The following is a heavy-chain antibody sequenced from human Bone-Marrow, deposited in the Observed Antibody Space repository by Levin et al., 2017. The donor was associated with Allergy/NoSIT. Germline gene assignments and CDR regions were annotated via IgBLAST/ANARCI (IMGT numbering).Heavy chain of an antibody. CDR2: IRSKAYGGTT. J-gene: IGHJ4*02. CDR3: TRDLFRKGQLVRFDY. CDR1: GFTFGDYA. V-gene: IGHV3-49*03. Sequence: PGGSLRLSCTASGFTFGDYAMSWFRQAPGKGLEWVGFIRSKAYGGTTEYAASVKGRFTISRDDSKSIAYLQMNSLKTEDTAVYYCTRDLFRKGQLVRFDYWGQGTLVTVSS. D-gene: IGHD6-6*01.